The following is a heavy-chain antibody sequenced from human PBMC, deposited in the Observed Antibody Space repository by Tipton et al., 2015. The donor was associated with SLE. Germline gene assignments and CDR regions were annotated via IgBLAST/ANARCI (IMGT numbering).Heavy chain of an antibody. CDR3: AGAIRFFDY. CDR1: GDSISSGAYY. V-gene: IGHV4-31*03. J-gene: IGHJ4*02. D-gene: IGHD2-21*01. Sequence: TLSLTCSVSGDSISSGAYYWGWIRQHPGKGLEWIGYIYSNGNTYFNPSLKSRLTISLDTSQNQFSLSLTSVTAADTAVYYCAGAIRFFDYWGRGTLVTVSS. CDR2: IYSNGNT.